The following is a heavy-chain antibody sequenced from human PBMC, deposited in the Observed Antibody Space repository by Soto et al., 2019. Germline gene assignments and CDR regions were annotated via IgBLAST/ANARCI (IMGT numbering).Heavy chain of an antibody. V-gene: IGHV1-3*01. CDR2: INAGNGNT. J-gene: IGHJ5*02. CDR3: ERARSGLRYFDWLSWFDP. Sequence: QVQLVQSGAEVKKPGASVKVSCKASGYTFTSYAMHWVRQAPGQRLEWMGWINAGNGNTQYSQKFQGRVTITRDTSASTAYMELSSLRSEDTAVYYCERARSGLRYFDWLSWFDPWGQGTLVTVSS. D-gene: IGHD3-9*01. CDR1: GYTFTSYA.